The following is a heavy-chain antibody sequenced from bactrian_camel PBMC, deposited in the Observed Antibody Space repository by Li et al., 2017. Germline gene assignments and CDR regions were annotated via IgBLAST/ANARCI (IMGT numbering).Heavy chain of an antibody. CDR3: AAVRDLTAPDGYKY. CDR2: LDNDGTT. Sequence: VQLVESGGGSVQAGGSLRLSCAVSQSQDDTYATDSMAWFRQAPGKEREKVAHLDNDGTTWYADFVKGRFSIPQNNAKNTLYLQMNSLKPQDSAMYYCAAVRDLTAPDGYKYWGQGTQVTVS. V-gene: IGHV3S55*01. D-gene: IGHD4*01. J-gene: IGHJ4*01. CDR1: QSQDDTYATDS.